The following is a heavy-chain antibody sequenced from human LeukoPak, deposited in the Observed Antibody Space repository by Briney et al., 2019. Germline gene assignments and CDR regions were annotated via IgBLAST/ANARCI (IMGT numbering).Heavy chain of an antibody. D-gene: IGHD3-22*01. CDR3: ARGPAWRTVHYYDSSGTFDY. J-gene: IGHJ4*02. V-gene: IGHV4-61*08. CDR1: GGSISSGGYS. Sequence: SETLSLTCAVSGGSISSGGYSWSWIRQPPGKGLEWIGYIYYSGSTNYNPSLKSRVTISVDTSKNQFSLKLSSVTAADTAVYYCARGPAWRTVHYYDSSGTFDYWGQGTLVTVSS. CDR2: IYYSGST.